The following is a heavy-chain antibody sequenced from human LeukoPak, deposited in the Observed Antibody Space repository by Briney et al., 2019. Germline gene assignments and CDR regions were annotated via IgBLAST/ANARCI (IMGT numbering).Heavy chain of an antibody. CDR1: GYTFTSYY. D-gene: IGHD4-17*01. Sequence: ASVKVSCKASGYTFTSYYMHWVRQAPGQGLECMGIINPSGGSTSYAQKFQGRVTMTRDTSTSTVYMELSSLRSDDTAVYYCARAPHLAGYGDYFGWFDPWGQGTLVTVSS. CDR2: INPSGGST. CDR3: ARAPHLAGYGDYFGWFDP. J-gene: IGHJ5*02. V-gene: IGHV1-46*01.